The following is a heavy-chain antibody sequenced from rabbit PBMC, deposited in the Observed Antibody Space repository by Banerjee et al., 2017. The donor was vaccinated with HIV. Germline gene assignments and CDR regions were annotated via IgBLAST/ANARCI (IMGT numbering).Heavy chain of an antibody. Sequence: QSLEESGGGLVKPGGTLTLTCKASGFDFSSNAMCWVRQAPGKGLEWIGCIDTDSGNTDYASWAKGRFTISKTSSTVTLQMTSLTAADTATYFCARAYYSGSNYFNLWGPGTLVTVS. CDR2: IDTDSGNT. D-gene: IGHD4-1*01. V-gene: IGHV1S40*01. J-gene: IGHJ4*01. CDR3: ARAYYSGSNYFNL. CDR1: GFDFSSNA.